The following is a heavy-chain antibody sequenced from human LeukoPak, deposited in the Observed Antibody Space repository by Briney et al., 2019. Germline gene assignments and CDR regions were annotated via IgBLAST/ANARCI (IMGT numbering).Heavy chain of an antibody. V-gene: IGHV1-69*04. CDR2: IIPILGIA. J-gene: IGHJ4*02. D-gene: IGHD1-14*01. Sequence: GASVKVSCKASGGSFSSYAISWVRQAPGQGLEWMGRIIPILGIANYAQKFQGRVTITADKSTSTAYMELSSLGSEDTAVYYCARGAGFAEPLPEYWGQGTLLTVSS. CDR3: ARGAGFAEPLPEY. CDR1: GGSFSSYA.